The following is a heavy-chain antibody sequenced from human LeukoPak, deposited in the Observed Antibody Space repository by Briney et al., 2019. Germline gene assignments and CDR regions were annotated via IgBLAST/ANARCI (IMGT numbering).Heavy chain of an antibody. D-gene: IGHD4-23*01. CDR1: GFTFSSYS. Sequence: PGGSLRLSCAASGFTFSSYSMNWVRQAPGKGLEWVSSISSSSSYIYYADSVKGRFTISRDNAKNSLYLQMNSLRAEDTAVYYCARGGAIGGNGRFDYWGQGTLVTVSS. J-gene: IGHJ4*02. CDR2: ISSSSSYI. CDR3: ARGGAIGGNGRFDY. V-gene: IGHV3-21*01.